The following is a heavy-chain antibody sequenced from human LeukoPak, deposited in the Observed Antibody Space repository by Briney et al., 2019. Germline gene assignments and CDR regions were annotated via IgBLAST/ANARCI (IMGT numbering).Heavy chain of an antibody. CDR3: VRDTTERAGYFDV. V-gene: IGHV3-30*02. Sequence: GGSLRLSCAASGFTFSSYGMHWVRQAPGKGLEGVAYIRYDGSDKYYADSVKGRFTISRDNSEKTLSLHMTTLTPDDTAVYYCVRDTTERAGYFDVLGQGGLVAGSS. J-gene: IGHJ4*02. D-gene: IGHD6-13*01. CDR2: IRYDGSDK. CDR1: GFTFSSYG.